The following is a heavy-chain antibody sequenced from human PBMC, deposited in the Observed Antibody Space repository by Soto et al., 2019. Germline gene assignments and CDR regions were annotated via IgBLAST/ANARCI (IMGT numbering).Heavy chain of an antibody. J-gene: IGHJ6*02. CDR2: INHSGST. CDR1: GGSFSGYY. CDR3: ARGGGGLRFLEWLPYPYYYYGMDV. D-gene: IGHD3-3*01. Sequence: LSLTCAVYGGSFSGYYWSWIRQPPGKGLEWIGEINHSGSTNYNPSLKSRVTISVDTSKNQFSLKLSSVTAADTAVYYCARGGGGLRFLEWLPYPYYYYGMDVWGQGTTVTVSS. V-gene: IGHV4-34*01.